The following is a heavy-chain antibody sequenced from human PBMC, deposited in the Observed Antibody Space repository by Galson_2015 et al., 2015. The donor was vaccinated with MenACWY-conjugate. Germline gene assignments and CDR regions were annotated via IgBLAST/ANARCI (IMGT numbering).Heavy chain of an antibody. Sequence: EWLALIYWDDDKRYSPSLKSRLTITKDTSKNQVVLTMTNMDPVDTATHYCAQGDVFDIWGQGTLVTVSS. V-gene: IGHV2-5*02. CDR3: AQGDVFDI. J-gene: IGHJ3*02. CDR2: IYWDDDK.